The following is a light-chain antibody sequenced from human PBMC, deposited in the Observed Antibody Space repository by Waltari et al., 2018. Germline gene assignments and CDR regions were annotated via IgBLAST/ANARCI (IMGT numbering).Light chain of an antibody. J-gene: IGKJ3*01. V-gene: IGKV1-27*01. CDR2: GAS. CDR3: QKYNTVPLT. Sequence: DIQMTQSPSSLSGSVGDSLSITCRGSQGISNYLAWYQQKPGKVPKLLIYGASTLQSGVPPRFSGSRSGADFTLTISSLQPEDVATYYCQKYNTVPLTFGPGTKV. CDR1: QGISNY.